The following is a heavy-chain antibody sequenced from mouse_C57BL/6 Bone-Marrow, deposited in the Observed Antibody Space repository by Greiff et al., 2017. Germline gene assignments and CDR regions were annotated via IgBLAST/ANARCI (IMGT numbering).Heavy chain of an antibody. CDR1: GYTFTSYW. D-gene: IGHD1-1*01. CDR2: IYPGSGST. V-gene: IGHV1-55*01. J-gene: IGHJ2*01. CDR3: ARDVLYGNSYRDY. Sequence: QVQLQQPGAELVKPGASVKMSCKASGYTFTSYWITWVKQRPGQGLEWIGDIYPGSGSTNYNEKFKSKATLTVDTSSSTAYMQRSSLTSEDSAVYYCARDVLYGNSYRDYWGKGTTRTVSA.